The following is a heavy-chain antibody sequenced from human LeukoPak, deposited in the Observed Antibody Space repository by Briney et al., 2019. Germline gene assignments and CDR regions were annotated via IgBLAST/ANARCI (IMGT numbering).Heavy chain of an antibody. CDR1: GFTFDDYA. CDR3: AKQGWEHHGYFDY. J-gene: IGHJ4*02. V-gene: IGHV3-9*03. CDR2: ISWNSGSI. D-gene: IGHD1-26*01. Sequence: GGSLRLSCAASGFTFDDYAMHWVRQAPGKGLEGVSGISWNSGSIGYADSVKGRFTISRDNAKNSLYLQMNSLRAEDMALYYCAKQGWEHHGYFDYWGQGTLVTVSS.